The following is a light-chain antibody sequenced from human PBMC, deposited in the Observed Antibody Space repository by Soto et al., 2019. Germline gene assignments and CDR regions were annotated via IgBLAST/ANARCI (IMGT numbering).Light chain of an antibody. CDR3: QQSFSTTWT. V-gene: IGKV1-39*01. Sequence: DIQMTQSPSSLSASIGDRVNITCRASQSIISYLNCYQQKPGKAPKLLIYAASSLQSGVPSRFSGAGSGTDFTLTISSLQPEDFATYYCQQSFSTTWTFGHGTKVEIK. J-gene: IGKJ1*01. CDR2: AAS. CDR1: QSIISY.